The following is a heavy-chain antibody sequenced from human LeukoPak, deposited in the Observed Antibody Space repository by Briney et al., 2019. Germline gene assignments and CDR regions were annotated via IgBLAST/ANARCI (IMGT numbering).Heavy chain of an antibody. CDR2: ISWDSTT. D-gene: IGHD3-22*01. CDR1: GFTFEDYT. Sequence: PGGSLRLSCVASGFTFEDYTMHWVRQAPGKTLEWVSLISWDSTTYYTDSVKGRFTISRDNSKNSLYLQMDTLRSEDTAFYYCVKDLSYESSGHVLEYWGQGTLVTVSS. CDR3: VKDLSYESSGHVLEY. J-gene: IGHJ4*02. V-gene: IGHV3-43*01.